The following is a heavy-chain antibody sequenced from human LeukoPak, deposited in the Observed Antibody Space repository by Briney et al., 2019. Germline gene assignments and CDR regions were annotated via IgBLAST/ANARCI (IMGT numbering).Heavy chain of an antibody. CDR2: ITTSDGNT. V-gene: IGHV3-23*01. CDR3: AKDGGLWVSAHWGDS. Sequence: GGSLRLSCAASGFTFSSYTTSWVRQAPGKGLEWVSTITTSDGNTYYADSVKGRFTVSRDNSKNTLFLQMNSLRAEDTAVYYCAKDGGLWVSAHWGDSWGRGTLVTVSS. J-gene: IGHJ4*02. CDR1: GFTFSSYT. D-gene: IGHD7-27*01.